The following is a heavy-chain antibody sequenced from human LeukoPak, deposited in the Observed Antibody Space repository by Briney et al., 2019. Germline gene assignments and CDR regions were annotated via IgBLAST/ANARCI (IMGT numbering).Heavy chain of an antibody. CDR2: IYYSGST. V-gene: IGHV4-59*01. CDR3: ARDYGDYFDY. Sequence: SETLSLTCTVSGGSISNYYWSWIWQPPGKGLEWIGYIYYSGSTNYNPSLKSRVIISVDTSKNQFSLKLSSVAAADTAVYYCARDYGDYFDYWGQGTLVTVSS. J-gene: IGHJ4*02. D-gene: IGHD4-17*01. CDR1: GGSISNYY.